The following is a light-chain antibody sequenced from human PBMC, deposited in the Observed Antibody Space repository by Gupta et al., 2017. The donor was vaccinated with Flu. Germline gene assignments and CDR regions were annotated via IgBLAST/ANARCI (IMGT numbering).Light chain of an antibody. CDR3: EAWETDTRI. V-gene: IGLV4-60*03. CDR1: SGHSRNN. CDR2: VESSGRY. Sequence: QPVLTHSSPAAASLGSSVQLTCTLSSGHSRNNIAWHQQQPGKAPRYLMKVESSGRYSKGSGVPDRFSGSSSGTDRYLTISDLQSEDEADYFCEAWETDTRIFGGGTKLIVL. J-gene: IGLJ2*01.